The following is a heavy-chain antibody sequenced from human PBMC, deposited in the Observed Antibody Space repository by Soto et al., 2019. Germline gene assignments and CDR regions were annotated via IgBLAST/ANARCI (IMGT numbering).Heavy chain of an antibody. Sequence: GGSLRLSCAASGFTFRTYAMSWVRQAPGKGLEWVSAISATSGTTYYADSVKGRFTISRDTSKNTLHLQMSGLRAEDTAVYYCAKDREAVVVARSDYRGQGTLVTVFS. J-gene: IGHJ4*02. CDR1: GFTFRTYA. D-gene: IGHD2-15*01. CDR2: ISATSGTT. CDR3: AKDREAVVVARSDY. V-gene: IGHV3-23*01.